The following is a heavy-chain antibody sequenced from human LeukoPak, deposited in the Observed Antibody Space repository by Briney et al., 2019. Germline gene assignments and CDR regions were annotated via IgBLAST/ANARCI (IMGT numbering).Heavy chain of an antibody. CDR1: GGSISSSSYY. CDR3: ARGGVGAFDI. V-gene: IGHV4-39*07. J-gene: IGHJ3*02. CDR2: IYYSGST. Sequence: SETLSLTCTVSGGSISSSSYYWGWIRQPPGKGLEWIGSIYYSGSTYYNPSLKSRVTISVDTSKNQFSPKLSSVTAADTAVYYCARGGVGAFDIWGQGTMVTVSS.